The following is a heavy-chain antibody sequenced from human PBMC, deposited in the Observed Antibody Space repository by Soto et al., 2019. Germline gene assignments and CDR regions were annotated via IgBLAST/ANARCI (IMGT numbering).Heavy chain of an antibody. Sequence: PGGSLRLSCAASGFTFSSYEMNWVRQAPGKGLEWVSYISSSGSTIYYADSVKGRFTISRDNAKNSLYLQMNSLRAEDTAVYYCAIEPCSGGSCYSYYYYGMNVWGQGTTVTVSS. J-gene: IGHJ6*02. CDR3: AIEPCSGGSCYSYYYYGMNV. D-gene: IGHD2-15*01. CDR2: ISSSGSTI. CDR1: GFTFSSYE. V-gene: IGHV3-48*03.